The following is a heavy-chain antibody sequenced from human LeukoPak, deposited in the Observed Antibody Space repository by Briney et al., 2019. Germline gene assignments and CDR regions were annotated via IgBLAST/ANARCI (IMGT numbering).Heavy chain of an antibody. J-gene: IGHJ4*02. V-gene: IGHV4-4*07. CDR1: GASMSTFH. CDR3: ARKDGDY. Sequence: TSETLFLTCSVSGASMSTFHWTWFRQPAGRGLEWIGLIYSSGSTLLNPSLKNRVAMSVALTKNQLSLKLTSVTAADTAMYFCARKDGDYWGRGTLVTVSS. CDR2: IYSSGST.